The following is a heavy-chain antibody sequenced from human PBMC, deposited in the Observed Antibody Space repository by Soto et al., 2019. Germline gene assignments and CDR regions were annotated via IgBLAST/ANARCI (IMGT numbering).Heavy chain of an antibody. CDR2: IIPIFGAA. D-gene: IGHD6-19*01. CDR1: GGTFSSYA. J-gene: IGHJ4*02. Sequence: QVQLVQSGAEVKKPGSSVKVSCKASGGTFSSYAISWVRQAPGQGLEWMGGIIPIFGAANYAQKFEGRVTITADESTSTAYMALSSLRSEDTAVYYCAREARGAVAGMSFDYWGQGTLVTVSS. CDR3: AREARGAVAGMSFDY. V-gene: IGHV1-69*01.